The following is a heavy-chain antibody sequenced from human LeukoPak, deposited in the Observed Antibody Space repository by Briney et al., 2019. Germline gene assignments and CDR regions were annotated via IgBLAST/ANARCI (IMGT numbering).Heavy chain of an antibody. CDR2: ISGSGGST. V-gene: IGHV3-23*01. CDR3: AKVRDYYDSSGYRDAFDI. Sequence: GGSLRLSCAASGFTFSSYAMSWVRQAPGKGLEWVSAISGSGGSTYYADSVKGRFTISRDNSKNTLYLQMNSLRAEDTAVYYCAKVRDYYDSSGYRDAFDIWGQGTMVTVS. J-gene: IGHJ3*02. D-gene: IGHD3-22*01. CDR1: GFTFSSYA.